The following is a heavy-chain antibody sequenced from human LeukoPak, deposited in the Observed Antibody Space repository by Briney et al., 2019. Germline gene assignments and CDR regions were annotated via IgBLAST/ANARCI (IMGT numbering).Heavy chain of an antibody. Sequence: GGSLRLSCAASGFTFSDYYMSWIRQAPGKGLEWVSYISSSSSYTNYAGSVKGRFTISRDNAKNSLYLQMNSLRAEDTAVYYCARESPSSGWFHAFDIWGQGTMVTVSS. J-gene: IGHJ3*02. CDR1: GFTFSDYY. CDR2: ISSSSSYT. D-gene: IGHD6-19*01. CDR3: ARESPSSGWFHAFDI. V-gene: IGHV3-11*06.